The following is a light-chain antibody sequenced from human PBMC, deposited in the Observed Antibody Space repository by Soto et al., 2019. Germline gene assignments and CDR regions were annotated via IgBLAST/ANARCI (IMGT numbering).Light chain of an antibody. CDR1: SSNIGNNG. CDR3: AAWDDSLNGPV. CDR2: YDD. V-gene: IGLV1-36*01. Sequence: QPVLTQPPSVSEAPRQRVTISCSGSSSNIGNNGVNWYQQLPGKAPKLLIYYDDLLPSGVSDRFSGSKSGTSASLAISGLQSEDEADYYCAAWDDSLNGPVFGGGTTLTVL. J-gene: IGLJ2*01.